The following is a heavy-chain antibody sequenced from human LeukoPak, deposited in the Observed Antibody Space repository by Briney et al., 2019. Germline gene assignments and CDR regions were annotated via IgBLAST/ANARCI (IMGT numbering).Heavy chain of an antibody. CDR1: GGSISSYY. D-gene: IGHD6-19*01. CDR3: ARNGPGAGTPLTYFDC. Sequence: PSETLSLTCTVSGGSISSYYWSWIRQPPGKGLEWIGYIYYSGSTNYNPSLKSRVTISVDTSKNQFSLKLSSVTAADTAVYYCARNGPGAGTPLTYFDCWGQGTLVTVSS. J-gene: IGHJ4*02. V-gene: IGHV4-59*01. CDR2: IYYSGST.